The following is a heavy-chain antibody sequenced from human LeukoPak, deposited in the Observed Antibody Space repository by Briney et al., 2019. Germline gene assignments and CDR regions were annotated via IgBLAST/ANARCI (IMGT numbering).Heavy chain of an antibody. CDR3: AKDGGLWVSAHWGDS. CDR1: GFTFSSYT. Sequence: GGSLRLSCTASGFTFSSYTMTWVRQAPGKGLKWVSTITTGDGNTYYADSVKGRFSVSRDDSKNTLYLQMNSLRAEDTAVYYCAKDGGLWVSAHWGDSWGRGTLVTVSS. CDR2: ITTGDGNT. D-gene: IGHD7-27*01. J-gene: IGHJ4*02. V-gene: IGHV3-23*01.